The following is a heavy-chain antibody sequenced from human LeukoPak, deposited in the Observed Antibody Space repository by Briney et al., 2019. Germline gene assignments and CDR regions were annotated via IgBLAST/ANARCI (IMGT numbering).Heavy chain of an antibody. Sequence: GGSLRLSCAASGFTFSSYAMSWVRQAPGKGLEWVSAISGSGGSTYYADSVKGRFTISRDNSKNTLYLQMNSLRAEDTAVYYRAEEPLQQLVLGYYYYGMDVWGQGTTVTVSS. CDR3: AEEPLQQLVLGYYYYGMDV. CDR1: GFTFSSYA. CDR2: ISGSGGST. D-gene: IGHD6-13*01. J-gene: IGHJ6*02. V-gene: IGHV3-23*01.